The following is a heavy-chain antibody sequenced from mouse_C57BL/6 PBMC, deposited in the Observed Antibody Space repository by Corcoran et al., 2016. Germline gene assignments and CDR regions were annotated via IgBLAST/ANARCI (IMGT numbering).Heavy chain of an antibody. Sequence: EVQLQQSGPELVKPGASVKISCKASGYTFTDYYMNWVKQSHGKSLEWIGDINPNNGGTSYNQKFKGKATLTVDKSSSTAYMELRSLTSEDSAVYYCARAGSNYDNFDYWGQGTTLTVSS. D-gene: IGHD2-5*01. CDR2: INPNNGGT. J-gene: IGHJ2*01. CDR1: GYTFTDYY. CDR3: ARAGSNYDNFDY. V-gene: IGHV1-26*01.